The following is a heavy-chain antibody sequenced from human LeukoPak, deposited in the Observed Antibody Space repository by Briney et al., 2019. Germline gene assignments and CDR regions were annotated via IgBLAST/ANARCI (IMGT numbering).Heavy chain of an antibody. CDR3: ATATGSIAVSPFDP. Sequence: PGRSLRLSCVASEFTFSTYSMHWVRQAPGKGLEWVSVISYDGSNKYYADSVKGRFTISRDNSKNTLYLQMNSLRADDTAVYYCATATGSIAVSPFDPWGQGTLVTVSS. D-gene: IGHD6-19*01. V-gene: IGHV3-30*03. CDR2: ISYDGSNK. CDR1: EFTFSTYS. J-gene: IGHJ5*02.